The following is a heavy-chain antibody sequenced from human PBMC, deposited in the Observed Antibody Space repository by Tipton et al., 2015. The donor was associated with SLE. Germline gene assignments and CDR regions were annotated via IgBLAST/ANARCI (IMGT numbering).Heavy chain of an antibody. Sequence: KPSETPSLTCAVYGASLTNYYWTWVRQPPGKGLEWIGEIDHIGRANYNPSLKSRGTISLDTSKNHFSLTLNSVTAADTAIYYCARHLSGGRNWAALEHWGQGTLVTVSS. J-gene: IGHJ1*01. CDR1: GASLTNYY. CDR3: ARHLSGGRNWAALEH. D-gene: IGHD1-14*01. V-gene: IGHV4-34*01. CDR2: IDHIGRA.